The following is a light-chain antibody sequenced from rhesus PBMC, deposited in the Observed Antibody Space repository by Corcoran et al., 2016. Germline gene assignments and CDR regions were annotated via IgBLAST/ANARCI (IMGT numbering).Light chain of an antibody. J-gene: IGKJ3*01. CDR2: GAS. CDR1: QSLLYSSNNKNY. V-gene: IGKV4-1*01. CDR3: QQYYSSPFT. Sequence: DIVMTQSPDSLAVSLGERVTINCNSSQSLLYSSNNKNYLAWYQPKPGQAPNLHIYGASTRESGVPNRFRGRGSGTDFTLTISGLQAEDVAVYYCQQYYSSPFTFGPGTRLDIK.